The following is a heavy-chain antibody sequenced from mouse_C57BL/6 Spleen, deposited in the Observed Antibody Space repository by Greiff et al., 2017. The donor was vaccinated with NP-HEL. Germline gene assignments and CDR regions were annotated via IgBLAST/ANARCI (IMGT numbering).Heavy chain of an antibody. CDR2: ISSGGSYT. D-gene: IGHD3-2*02. Sequence: EVMLVESGGDLVKPGGSLKLSCAASGFTFSSYGVSWVRQTPDKRLEWVATISSGGSYTYYPDSVKGRFTISRDNAKNTLYLQMSSLKSEDTAMYYCARLTAQAILLYAMDYWGQGTSVTVSS. CDR1: GFTFSSYG. J-gene: IGHJ4*01. CDR3: ARLTAQAILLYAMDY. V-gene: IGHV5-6*01.